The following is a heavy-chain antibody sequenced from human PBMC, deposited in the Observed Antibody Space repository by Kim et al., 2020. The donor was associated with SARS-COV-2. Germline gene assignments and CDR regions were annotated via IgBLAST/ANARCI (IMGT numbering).Heavy chain of an antibody. CDR2: INHSGST. CDR1: GGSFSGYY. J-gene: IGHJ6*02. Sequence: SETLSLTCAVYGGSFSGYYWSWIRQPPGKGLEWIGEINHSGSTNYNPSLKSRVTISVDTSKNQFSLKLSSVTAADTAVYYCARGPEVRVVTVYYYYGMDVWGQGTTVTVSS. V-gene: IGHV4-34*01. CDR3: ARGPEVRVVTVYYYYGMDV. D-gene: IGHD3-10*01.